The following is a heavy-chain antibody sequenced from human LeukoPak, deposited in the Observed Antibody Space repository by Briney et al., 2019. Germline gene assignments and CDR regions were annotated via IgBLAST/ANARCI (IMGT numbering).Heavy chain of an antibody. V-gene: IGHV3-23*01. CDR3: ARESRAGYDYVWESYRYTGLDY. Sequence: GGSLRLSCAASGFTFSNYAMSWVRQAPGKGLEWVSAISGSGGNTYYADSVKGRFTISRDNAKNSLYLQMNSLRAEDTAVYYCARESRAGYDYVWESYRYTGLDYWGQGTLVTVSS. J-gene: IGHJ4*02. D-gene: IGHD3-16*02. CDR2: ISGSGGNT. CDR1: GFTFSNYA.